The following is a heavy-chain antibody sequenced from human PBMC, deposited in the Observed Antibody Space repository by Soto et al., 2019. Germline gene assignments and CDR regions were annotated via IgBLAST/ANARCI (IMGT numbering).Heavy chain of an antibody. Sequence: EVQLLESGGDLVQPGGSLRLSCAASGFSFGGYAMSWVRQAPGKGLECVSALSGSGSSTYYSDSVRGRFTISRDNSENTLYLQMNSLRAEDTAVYFCAKASKGYTGYDLDYWGQGTLVTVSP. J-gene: IGHJ4*02. CDR2: LSGSGSST. D-gene: IGHD5-12*01. CDR3: AKASKGYTGYDLDY. V-gene: IGHV3-23*01. CDR1: GFSFGGYA.